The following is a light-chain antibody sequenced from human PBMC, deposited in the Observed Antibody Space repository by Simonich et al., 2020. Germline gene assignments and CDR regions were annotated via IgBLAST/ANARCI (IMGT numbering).Light chain of an antibody. J-gene: IGLJ3*02. CDR1: SSSIASNY. Sequence: NFMLTQPHSVSESPGKTVTISCTRSSSSIASNYVQWYQQRPGSAPTTVIYEDNQRTSGVPDRFSGSIDSASNSASLTISGLKTEDEADYYCQSYDSSSWVFGGGTKLTVL. CDR3: QSYDSSSWV. CDR2: EDN. V-gene: IGLV6-57*03.